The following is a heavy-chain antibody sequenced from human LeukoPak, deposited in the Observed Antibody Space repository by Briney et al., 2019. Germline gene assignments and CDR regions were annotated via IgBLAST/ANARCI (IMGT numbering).Heavy chain of an antibody. CDR1: GGSISSDTYY. CDR2: IYTSGST. D-gene: IGHD5-24*01. Sequence: SGTLSLTCEVSGGSISSDTYYWSWIRQPAGKGLEWIGRIYTSGSTNYNPSLKSRVTMSVDTSKNQVSLKLSSVTAADTAVYYCAREKSPERKTWLQLGAFDVWGQGTVVTVSS. V-gene: IGHV4-61*02. CDR3: AREKSPERKTWLQLGAFDV. J-gene: IGHJ3*01.